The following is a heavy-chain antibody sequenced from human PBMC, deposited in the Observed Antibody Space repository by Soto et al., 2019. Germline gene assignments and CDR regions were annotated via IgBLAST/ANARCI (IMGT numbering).Heavy chain of an antibody. J-gene: IGHJ3*02. D-gene: IGHD1-7*01. CDR2: ISGSGGST. Sequence: GGSLRLSCAASGFTLRSYAMNWVRQAPGKGLEWVSAISGSGGSTYYADSVKGRFTISRDSSKNTLYLQMNSLRAEDTAVYYCAKGNSWSPALVLDIWGQGTMVTVS. CDR1: GFTLRSYA. V-gene: IGHV3-23*01. CDR3: AKGNSWSPALVLDI.